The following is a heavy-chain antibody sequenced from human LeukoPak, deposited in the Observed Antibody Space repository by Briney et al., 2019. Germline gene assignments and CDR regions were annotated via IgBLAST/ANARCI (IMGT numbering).Heavy chain of an antibody. V-gene: IGHV1-2*02. CDR3: AILGPTTTILDF. J-gene: IGHJ4*02. D-gene: IGHD1-1*01. CDR1: GYTFTDYY. CDR2: INPKSGGT. Sequence: ASVKVSCKTSGYTFTDYYIHWVRQAPGQGLEWMGWINPKSGGTNYALKLQDRVTLTRDTSISTVYMELSRLRSDDTAVYYCAILGPTTTILDFWGQGTLVTVSS.